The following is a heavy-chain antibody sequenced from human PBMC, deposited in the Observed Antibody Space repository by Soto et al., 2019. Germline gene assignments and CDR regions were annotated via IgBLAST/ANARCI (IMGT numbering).Heavy chain of an antibody. Sequence: EVQLVESGGGLVQPGGSLRLSCAASGFTVSSYWMSWVRQAPGKGLEWVANIKQDGSEKYYVDSVKGRFTISRDNAKNSLYLQMNSLRAEDTAVYYCARGSSGWYDYYYYGMDVWGQGTTVTVAS. J-gene: IGHJ6*02. CDR1: GFTVSSYW. D-gene: IGHD6-19*01. V-gene: IGHV3-7*05. CDR2: IKQDGSEK. CDR3: ARGSSGWYDYYYYGMDV.